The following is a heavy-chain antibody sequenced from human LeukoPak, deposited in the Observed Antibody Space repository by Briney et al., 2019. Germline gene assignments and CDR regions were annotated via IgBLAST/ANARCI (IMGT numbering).Heavy chain of an antibody. CDR1: GGSISSSSYY. D-gene: IGHD6-19*01. V-gene: IGHV4-39*07. CDR3: ARDQGGSGWYFF. J-gene: IGHJ4*02. Sequence: SETLSLTCTVSGGSISSSSYYWGWIRQPPGKGLEWIGSIYYSGSTYYNPSLKSRVTISVDTSKNQFSLKLSSVTAADTAVYYCARDQGGSGWYFFWGQGTLVTVSS. CDR2: IYYSGST.